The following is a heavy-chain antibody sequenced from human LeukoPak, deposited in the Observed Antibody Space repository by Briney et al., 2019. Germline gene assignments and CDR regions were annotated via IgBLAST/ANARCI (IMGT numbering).Heavy chain of an antibody. J-gene: IGHJ4*02. Sequence: GGSLRLSCAASGIIFSSDAMTWVRQAPGKGLEWVSSINGGTTLYAASVEGRFTISRDSSKNTLFLQMNSLRVEDTAVYYCATLPYYYDSSGSYYFDYWGQGTLVTVSS. CDR1: GIIFSSDA. CDR3: ATLPYYYDSSGSYYFDY. D-gene: IGHD3-22*01. V-gene: IGHV3-23*01. CDR2: INGGTT.